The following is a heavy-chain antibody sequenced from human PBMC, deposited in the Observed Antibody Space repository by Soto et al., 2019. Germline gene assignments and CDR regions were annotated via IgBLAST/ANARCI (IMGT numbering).Heavy chain of an antibody. D-gene: IGHD6-13*01. CDR3: AKDPWGKIASALDY. CDR2: ISGSGGST. Sequence: PGGSLRLSCAASGFTFGSYAMSWVRQAPGKGLEWVSAISGSGGSTYYADSVKGRFTISRDNSKNTLYLQMNSLRAEDTAVYYCAKDPWGKIASALDYWGQGTLVTVSS. V-gene: IGHV3-23*01. CDR1: GFTFGSYA. J-gene: IGHJ4*02.